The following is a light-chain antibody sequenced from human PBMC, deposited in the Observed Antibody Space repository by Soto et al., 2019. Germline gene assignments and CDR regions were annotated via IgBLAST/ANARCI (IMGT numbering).Light chain of an antibody. CDR3: AAWDGSLSGRGV. V-gene: IGLV1-47*01. CDR2: RNN. Sequence: QSVLTQPPSASGTPGQRVTISCSGSSSNIGNNYVYWYQMVPGTAPKLLIYRNNQRPSGVPDRFSGSRSGTSASLAISGLRSEDEADYYCAAWDGSLSGRGVFGGGTKLTVL. CDR1: SSNIGNNY. J-gene: IGLJ2*01.